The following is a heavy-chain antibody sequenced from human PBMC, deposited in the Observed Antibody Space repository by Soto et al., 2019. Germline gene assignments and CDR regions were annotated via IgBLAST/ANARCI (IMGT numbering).Heavy chain of an antibody. CDR3: ARETLSFGSALDV. Sequence: VVSLRLSCAASGFRFDDYNMHWVRQAPGKGLEWVSLITWNGGNTYYADSVKGRFTIPRDGTTQPVFLQMTSLKREDTGLYYCARETLSFGSALDVWGQGTTVTVSS. D-gene: IGHD3-3*01. J-gene: IGHJ6*02. CDR1: GFRFDDYN. CDR2: ITWNGGNT. V-gene: IGHV3-43*01.